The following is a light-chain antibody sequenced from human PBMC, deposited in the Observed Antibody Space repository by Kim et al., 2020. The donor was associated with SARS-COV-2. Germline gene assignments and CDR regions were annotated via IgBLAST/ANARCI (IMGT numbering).Light chain of an antibody. Sequence: VSPGERAPLSCRASQSIHTRLAWYQQKPGQAPRLLIYDASTRATAIPDRFSGSGSGTEFTLTISSLQSEDIAVYYCQQYDNWALTFGGGTKVDIK. CDR2: DAS. V-gene: IGKV3-15*01. CDR1: QSIHTR. J-gene: IGKJ4*01. CDR3: QQYDNWALT.